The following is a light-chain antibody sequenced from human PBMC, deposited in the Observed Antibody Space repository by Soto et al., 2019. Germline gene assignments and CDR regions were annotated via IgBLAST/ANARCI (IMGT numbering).Light chain of an antibody. CDR1: SSDVGSYDY. Sequence: QSALTQPASVSGSPGQSITFSCTGTSSDVGSYDYVSWHQQHPGKPPKLIIYDVNNRPSGVPSRFSGSKSGNTASLIISGLQTEDEAEYYCCAYSTSGTHVFGTGTKVTVL. V-gene: IGLV2-14*03. CDR2: DVN. J-gene: IGLJ1*01. CDR3: CAYSTSGTHV.